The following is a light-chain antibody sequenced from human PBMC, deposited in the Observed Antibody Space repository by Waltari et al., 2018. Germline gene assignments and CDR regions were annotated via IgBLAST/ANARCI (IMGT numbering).Light chain of an antibody. CDR1: SSDVGYYNY. Sequence: QSALTQPPSASGSPGQPVTLSSTGTSSDVGYYNYDSLYQQHPGKAPTLMIYEATKRPSGVPDRFSGSKSDNTASLTVSGVQVEDEADYYCTSLAAGSTWVFGGGTKLTVL. J-gene: IGLJ3*02. CDR3: TSLAAGSTWV. CDR2: EAT. V-gene: IGLV2-8*01.